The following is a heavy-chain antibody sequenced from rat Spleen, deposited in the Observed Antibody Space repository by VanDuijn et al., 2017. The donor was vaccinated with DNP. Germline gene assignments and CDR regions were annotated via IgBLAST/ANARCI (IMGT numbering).Heavy chain of an antibody. V-gene: IGHV5-27*01. Sequence: EVQLVESGGGLVQPGGSLKLSCAASGFTFTNFYMAWVRQPPKKGLECVATISTSGTRTYYPDSVKGRFTISRDNVKSSLYLQMRSLKSKDTATYYCTTGGIAAIGWFAYWGQGTLVTVSS. CDR2: ISTSGTRT. D-gene: IGHD1-2*01. CDR3: TTGGIAAIGWFAY. J-gene: IGHJ3*01. CDR1: GFTFTNFY.